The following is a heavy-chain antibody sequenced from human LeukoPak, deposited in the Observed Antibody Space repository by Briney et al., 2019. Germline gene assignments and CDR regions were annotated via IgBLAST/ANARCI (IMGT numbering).Heavy chain of an antibody. J-gene: IGHJ4*02. Sequence: SETLSLTCTVSGGSISSSSYYWGWIGQPPGKGLEWIGSIYYSGSTYYHPSLKSRFTISVDTSKNQFSLKLSSVTAADTAVYYCARHRGYSSTSCYDYWGQGTLVTVSS. V-gene: IGHV4-39*01. CDR2: IYYSGST. D-gene: IGHD2-2*01. CDR3: ARHRGYSSTSCYDY. CDR1: GGSISSSSYY.